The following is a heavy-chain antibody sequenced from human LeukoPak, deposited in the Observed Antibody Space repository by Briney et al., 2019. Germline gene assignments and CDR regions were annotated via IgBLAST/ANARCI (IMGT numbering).Heavy chain of an antibody. D-gene: IGHD5-24*01. J-gene: IGHJ4*02. CDR3: AGTSRDGYNYSDY. V-gene: IGHV4-59*01. CDR1: GGSISSYY. CDR2: IYYSGST. Sequence: SETLSLTCPLSGGSISSYYWSCIRQPPGKGLEWLGYIYYSGSTNYNPSLKSRVTISVDTSKNQFSLKLSSVTAADTAVYYCAGTSRDGYNYSDYWGQGTLVTVSS.